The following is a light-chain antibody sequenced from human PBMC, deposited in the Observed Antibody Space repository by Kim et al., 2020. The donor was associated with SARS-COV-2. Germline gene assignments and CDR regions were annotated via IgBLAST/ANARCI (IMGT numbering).Light chain of an antibody. Sequence: ASISCRSSHSLLHRNRYNYLDWYLQKPELSPQLLIYLGSILAFGVPDRFSGIGSVTDFTLNISRVEAEDVGVYYCIQALQTPRTFGQGTKLEIK. V-gene: IGKV2-28*01. J-gene: IGKJ2*01. CDR2: LGS. CDR1: HSLLHRNRYNY. CDR3: IQALQTPRT.